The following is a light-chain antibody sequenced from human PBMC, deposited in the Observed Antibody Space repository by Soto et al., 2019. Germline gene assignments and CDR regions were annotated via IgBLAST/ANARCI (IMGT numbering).Light chain of an antibody. CDR3: TSWTSSTTMI. CDR1: SSDIGAYNF. CDR2: DVN. V-gene: IGLV2-14*03. J-gene: IGLJ2*01. Sequence: QSALTQSASVSGFPGQSITISCTGTSSDIGAYNFVSWYQQHPGKAPKLMLYDVNIRPSGVSNRFSGSKSGNTASLTISGLQAEDEADYYCTSWTSSTTMIFGGGTKLTVL.